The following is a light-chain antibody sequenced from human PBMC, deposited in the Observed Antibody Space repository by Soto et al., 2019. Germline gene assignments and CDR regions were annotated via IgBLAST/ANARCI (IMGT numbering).Light chain of an antibody. J-gene: IGLJ3*02. CDR2: LNSDGSH. V-gene: IGLV4-69*01. Sequence: QLVLTQSPSASASLGASVKLTCTLSSGHSDYAIAWHQQQPEKGPRYLMKLNSDGSHSKGDGIPDRFSGSSSGAERYPTISSLQSEDEADYHCQTWGAGMVFGGGTKVTVL. CDR1: SGHSDYA. CDR3: QTWGAGMV.